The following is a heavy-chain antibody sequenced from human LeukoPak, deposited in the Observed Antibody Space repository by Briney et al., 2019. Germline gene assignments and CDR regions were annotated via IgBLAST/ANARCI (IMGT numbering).Heavy chain of an antibody. D-gene: IGHD3-22*01. Sequence: SETLSLTCAVPGYSISSGYYWGWIRQSPGKGLEWIATIFHSGSIYYKPSLKSRVTLSVDTSKDQFSLRLNSVTAADTALYYCARMGVSYYYDSSTYYPTAFDVWGQGTMVSVSS. V-gene: IGHV4-38-2*01. CDR2: IFHSGSI. J-gene: IGHJ3*01. CDR1: GYSISSGYY. CDR3: ARMGVSYYYDSSTYYPTAFDV.